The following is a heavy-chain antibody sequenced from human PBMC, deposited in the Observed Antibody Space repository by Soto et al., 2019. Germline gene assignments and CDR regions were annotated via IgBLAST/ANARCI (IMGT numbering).Heavy chain of an antibody. CDR3: ARVTGYYDFWSGYYSPYYYYGMDV. Sequence: PSETLSLTCAVYGGSFSGYYWSWIRQPPGKGLEWIGEINHSGSTNYNPSRKSRVTISVDTSKNQFSLKLSSVTAADTAVYYCARVTGYYDFWSGYYSPYYYYGMDVCGQGTTV. J-gene: IGHJ6*02. D-gene: IGHD3-3*01. CDR1: GGSFSGYY. V-gene: IGHV4-34*01. CDR2: INHSGST.